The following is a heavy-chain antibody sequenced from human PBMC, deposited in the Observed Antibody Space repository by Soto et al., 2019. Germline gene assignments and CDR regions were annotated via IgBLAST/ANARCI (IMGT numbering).Heavy chain of an antibody. CDR3: ARAGTSSRYGYFDY. J-gene: IGHJ4*02. Sequence: NPSETLSLTCTVSGGSINNYYWSWIRQPPGRGLEWIGYIYYSGSTNYNPSLKRRLALSVHTSKNQFSLNLSSVTTADTAVYYCARAGTSSRYGYFDYWGQGSQVTFSS. V-gene: IGHV4-59*01. D-gene: IGHD6-13*01. CDR1: GGSINNYY. CDR2: IYYSGST.